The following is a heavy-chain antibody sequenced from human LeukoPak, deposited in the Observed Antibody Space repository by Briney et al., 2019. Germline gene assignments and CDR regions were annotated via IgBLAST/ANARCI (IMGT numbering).Heavy chain of an antibody. V-gene: IGHV1-8*01. Sequence: GASVRVSCKASGYTFTSYDINWVRQATVQGLEWMGWLNSNSGNTGYAQKFQGRVTMTRNTSISTAYMELSSLRSEDTAVYYCARAFGWLNAFDIWGQGTMVTISS. CDR3: ARAFGWLNAFDI. CDR2: LNSNSGNT. D-gene: IGHD3-9*01. CDR1: GYTFTSYD. J-gene: IGHJ3*02.